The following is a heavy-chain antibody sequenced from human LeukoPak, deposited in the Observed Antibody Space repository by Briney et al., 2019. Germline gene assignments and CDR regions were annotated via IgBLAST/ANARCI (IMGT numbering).Heavy chain of an antibody. J-gene: IGHJ4*02. CDR2: IKQDGSEK. V-gene: IGHV3-7*01. CDR1: GFTFSSYW. D-gene: IGHD5-12*01. Sequence: PGGSLRLSCAASGFTFSSYWMSWVRQAPGKGLGWVANIKQDGSEKYYVDSVKGRFTISRDNAKNSLYLQMNSLRAEDTAVYYCARAGYSGYDAFGYWGQGTLVTVSS. CDR3: ARAGYSGYDAFGY.